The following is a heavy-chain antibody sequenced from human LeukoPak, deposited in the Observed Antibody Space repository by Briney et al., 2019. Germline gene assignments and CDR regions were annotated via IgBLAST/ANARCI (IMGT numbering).Heavy chain of an antibody. CDR1: GYTFTSYD. CDR3: ARGATVTTSYYYYYMDV. J-gene: IGHJ6*03. CDR2: MNPNSGNT. V-gene: IGHV1-8*01. D-gene: IGHD4-11*01. Sequence: GASVKVSCKASGYTFTSYDINWVRQATGQGLEWMGWMNPNSGNTGYAQKFQGRVTMTTNTSISTAYMELSSLRSEDTAVYYCARGATVTTSYYYYYMDVGGKGTTVSVFS.